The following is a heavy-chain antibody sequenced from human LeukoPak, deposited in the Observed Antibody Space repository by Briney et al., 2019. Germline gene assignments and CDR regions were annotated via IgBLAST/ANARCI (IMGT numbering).Heavy chain of an antibody. D-gene: IGHD3-16*01. Sequence: GGSLSLSCAASGFTFSSYAMHWVRQAPGKGLEWVAVISYDGSNKYYADSVKGRFTISRDNSKNTLYLQMNSLRAEDTAVYYCARTFSEYYGMDVWGQGTTVTVSS. J-gene: IGHJ6*02. CDR3: ARTFSEYYGMDV. CDR2: ISYDGSNK. CDR1: GFTFSSYA. V-gene: IGHV3-30-3*01.